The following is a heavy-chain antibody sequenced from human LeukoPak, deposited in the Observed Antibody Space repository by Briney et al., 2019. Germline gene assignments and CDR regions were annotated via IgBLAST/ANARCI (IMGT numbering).Heavy chain of an antibody. J-gene: IGHJ6*03. V-gene: IGHV3-7*01. Sequence: GGSLRLSCAASGFTFSSYWMSWVRQAPGKGLEWVANIKQDGSEKYYVDSVKVRFTISRDNAKNSLYLQMNSLRAEDTAVYYCAREVRYYYYYMDVWGKGTTVTVSS. CDR1: GFTFSSYW. CDR2: IKQDGSEK. D-gene: IGHD3-10*01. CDR3: AREVRYYYYYMDV.